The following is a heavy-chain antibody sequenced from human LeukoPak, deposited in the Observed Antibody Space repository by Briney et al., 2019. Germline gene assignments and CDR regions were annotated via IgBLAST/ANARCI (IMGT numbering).Heavy chain of an antibody. CDR1: GGSISGHY. Sequence: SETLSLTCTGSGGSISGHYWTWVRQPPGEELEWIGQIHYSGKADYNPSLRRRITISVDTSKNQMSLKVTSVTAADTAVYYCARFGVDYDMDVWGQGTTVTVS. J-gene: IGHJ6*02. D-gene: IGHD3-16*01. CDR2: IHYSGKA. CDR3: ARFGVDYDMDV. V-gene: IGHV4-59*11.